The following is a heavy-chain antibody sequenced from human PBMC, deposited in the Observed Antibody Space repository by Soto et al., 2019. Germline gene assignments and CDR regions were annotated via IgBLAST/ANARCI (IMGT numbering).Heavy chain of an antibody. Sequence: SRRLSCAASGFTFDDYAMHWVRQAPGKGLEWVSGISWNSGSIGYADSVKGRFTISRDNAKNSLYLQMNSLRAEDTALYYCANYMGIRLERRRTSLVYCCQGPLVTVSS. D-gene: IGHD1-1*01. CDR3: ANYMGIRLERRRTSLVY. J-gene: IGHJ4*02. V-gene: IGHV3-9*01. CDR2: ISWNSGSI. CDR1: GFTFDDYA.